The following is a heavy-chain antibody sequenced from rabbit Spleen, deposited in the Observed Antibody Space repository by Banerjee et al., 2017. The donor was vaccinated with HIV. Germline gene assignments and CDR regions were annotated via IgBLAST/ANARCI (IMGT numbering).Heavy chain of an antibody. V-gene: IGHV1S40*01. J-gene: IGHJ4*01. CDR2: IYGDRSGST. CDR3: ARAGEGGDGYLNL. Sequence: SLEESGGDLVKPEGSLTLTCTASGFSFSSSYYMCWVRQAPGKGLECIACIYGDRSGSTYYANWAKGRFTISRTSSTTVTLEMTSLTAADTATYFCARAGEGGDGYLNLWGPGTLVTVS. D-gene: IGHD5-1*01. CDR1: GFSFSSSYY.